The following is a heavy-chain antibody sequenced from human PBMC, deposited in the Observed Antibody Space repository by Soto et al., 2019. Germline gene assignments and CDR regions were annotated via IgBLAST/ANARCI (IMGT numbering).Heavy chain of an antibody. CDR1: GGSISSGGYY. V-gene: IGHV4-31*03. CDR2: IYFSGST. J-gene: IGHJ5*02. CDR3: ARDRGVSDWFDP. D-gene: IGHD3-10*01. Sequence: PSETLSLTCTVSGGSISSGGYYWSWIRQHPGKGLEWIGYIYFSGSTYYNPSLKSRVYISLDTSKNQFSLKLSSVTAADTAVYYCARDRGVSDWFDPWGQGTLVTVSS.